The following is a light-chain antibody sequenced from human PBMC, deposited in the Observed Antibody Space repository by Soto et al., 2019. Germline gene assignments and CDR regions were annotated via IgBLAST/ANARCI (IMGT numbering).Light chain of an antibody. CDR1: SSDVARYDS. CDR2: DVN. Sequence: QSVLAQPASVSGSPGQSITISCTGTSSDVARYDSVSWYQQHPGKAPKLIIYDVNYRPSGVSDRFSGSKSGNTASLTLSGPQAEDGADYYSNPYPGSSLYVFGFGTKVTAL. J-gene: IGLJ1*01. CDR3: NPYPGSSLYV. V-gene: IGLV2-14*01.